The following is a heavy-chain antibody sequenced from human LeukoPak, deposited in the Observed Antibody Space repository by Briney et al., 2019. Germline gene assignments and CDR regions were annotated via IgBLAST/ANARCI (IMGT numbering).Heavy chain of an antibody. V-gene: IGHV3-11*01. D-gene: IGHD5-24*01. J-gene: IGHJ4*02. CDR1: GFTFSDYY. CDR3: AKKTNRRWLQSSFDY. CDR2: ISSSGSTI. Sequence: GGSLRLSCAASGFTFSDYYMSWIRQAPGKGLEWVSYISSSGSTIYYADSVKGRFTISRDNAKNSLYLQMNSLRAEDTAVYYCAKKTNRRWLQSSFDYWGQGTLVTVSS.